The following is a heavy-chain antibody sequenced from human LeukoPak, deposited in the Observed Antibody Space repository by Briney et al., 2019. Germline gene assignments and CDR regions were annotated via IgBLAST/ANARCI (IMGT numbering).Heavy chain of an antibody. CDR1: GFTFSSYG. V-gene: IGHV3-30*18. CDR2: ISYDGSNK. CDR3: AKNLIAVAGSPDY. D-gene: IGHD6-19*01. J-gene: IGHJ4*02. Sequence: PGRSLRLSCAASGFTFSSYGMHWVRQAPGKGLEWVAVISYDGSNKYYADSVKGRFTISRDNSKNTLYLQMNSLRAEDTAVYYCAKNLIAVAGSPDYWGQGTLVTVSS.